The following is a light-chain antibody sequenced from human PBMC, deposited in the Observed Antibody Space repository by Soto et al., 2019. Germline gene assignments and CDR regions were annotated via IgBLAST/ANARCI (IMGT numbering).Light chain of an antibody. V-gene: IGLV1-51*01. Sequence: QSVLTQPPSMSAAPGQMVAISCSGTSSNIADNSVSWYQHFPGTAPKVLIYDNNRRPSGIPDRFSGSKSGTSATLTIIGLQTGDEADYYCATWDSALSAGVFGGGTKLTVL. J-gene: IGLJ3*02. CDR3: ATWDSALSAGV. CDR1: SSNIADNS. CDR2: DNN.